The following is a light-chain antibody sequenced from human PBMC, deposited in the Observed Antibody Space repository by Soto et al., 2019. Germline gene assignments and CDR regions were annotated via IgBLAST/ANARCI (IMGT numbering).Light chain of an antibody. Sequence: QSALPQPASVSRSPGHSITISFTGTSSGIRDYNYVSWYKQLPVNAPKLIMYEVSNRPSGISNRFSGSNSGKKASLTISGLQAEDEADYYCSSKSPDFFGTGTKVTAL. J-gene: IGLJ1*01. CDR2: EVS. CDR1: SSGIRDYNY. V-gene: IGLV2-14*01. CDR3: SSKSPDF.